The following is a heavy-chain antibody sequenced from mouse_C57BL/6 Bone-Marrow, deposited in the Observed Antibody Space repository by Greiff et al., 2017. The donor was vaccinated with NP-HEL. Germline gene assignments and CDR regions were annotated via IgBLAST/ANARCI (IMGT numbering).Heavy chain of an antibody. Sequence: EVMLVESGGGLVKPGGSLKLSCAASGFTFSSYAMSWVRQTPEKRLEWVATISDGGSYTSYPANVKGRFTISRDNAKNNLYLQMSHLKSEDTAMYYCARDRGGYYGYPWFAYWGQGTLVTVSA. CDR3: ARDRGGYYGYPWFAY. CDR1: GFTFSSYA. D-gene: IGHD2-2*01. V-gene: IGHV5-4*01. CDR2: ISDGGSYT. J-gene: IGHJ3*01.